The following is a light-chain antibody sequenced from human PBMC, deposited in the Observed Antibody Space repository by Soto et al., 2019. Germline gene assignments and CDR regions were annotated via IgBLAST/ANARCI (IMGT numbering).Light chain of an antibody. CDR2: AAS. Sequence: DIQMTQSPSSVSASVGDRVTITCGASQGIRSWLAWYQQRPGKAPKLLISAASSLQSAVPSRFSGSGSGTDFTLTISSLQPDDFATYYCQQSDTFPATFGGGTKVEIK. CDR3: QQSDTFPAT. CDR1: QGIRSW. V-gene: IGKV1D-12*01. J-gene: IGKJ4*01.